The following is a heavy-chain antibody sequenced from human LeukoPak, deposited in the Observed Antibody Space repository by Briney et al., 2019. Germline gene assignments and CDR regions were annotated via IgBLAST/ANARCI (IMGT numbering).Heavy chain of an antibody. V-gene: IGHV3-15*01. CDR2: IRSETDGATT. CDR3: TTDLNQRLKWFGSPLDH. J-gene: IGHJ4*02. Sequence: GGSLRLSCVASGFSFTYAWMSWVRQAPGKGLQWVGHIRSETDGATTDYAAAVQGRFTISRDDSKKMLYLEMNSLKTEDTAVYYCTTDLNQRLKWFGSPLDHWGQGTPVTVSS. CDR1: GFSFTYAW. D-gene: IGHD3-10*01.